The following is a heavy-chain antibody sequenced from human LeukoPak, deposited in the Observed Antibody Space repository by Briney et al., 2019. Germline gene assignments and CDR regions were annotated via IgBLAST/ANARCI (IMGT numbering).Heavy chain of an antibody. D-gene: IGHD3-22*01. Sequence: GGSLRLSCAASGFAFSNYAMTWVRQAPGKGLEWVSAISGSGGSTYYADSVKGRFTISRDNSRNTLYLQMNSLRTEDTAVYYCAKDHDYDSSGPYWGQGTLVTVSS. CDR1: GFAFSNYA. CDR2: ISGSGGST. J-gene: IGHJ4*02. CDR3: AKDHDYDSSGPY. V-gene: IGHV3-23*01.